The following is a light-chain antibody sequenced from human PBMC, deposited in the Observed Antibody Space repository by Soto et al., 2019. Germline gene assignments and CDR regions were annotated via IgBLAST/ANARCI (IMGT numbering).Light chain of an antibody. CDR2: DDS. V-gene: IGLV3-21*02. Sequence: LAEPPSLSVPPGQTAWITCGGNNIGSKTVHWYQQKAGQAPVLVVYDDSDRPSGIPERFSGSNSGNTATLTISRVEAGDEADYYCQVWDVSTVHYVFGTGTKVTV. J-gene: IGLJ1*01. CDR1: NIGSKT. CDR3: QVWDVSTVHYV.